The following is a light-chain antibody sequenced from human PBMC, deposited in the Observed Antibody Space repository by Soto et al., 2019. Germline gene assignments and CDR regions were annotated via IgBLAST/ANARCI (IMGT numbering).Light chain of an antibody. CDR2: DAS. V-gene: IGKV3-11*01. CDR1: QSVSSY. CDR3: QQRSNWPPRT. J-gene: IGKJ2*02. Sequence: EIVLTQSPATLSLSPGERATLSCRASQSVSSYLAWYRQKPGQAPRLLIYDASNRATGIPARFSGSGSGTDFALTISSLEPEDFAVYYCQQRSNWPPRTFGQGTKLEIK.